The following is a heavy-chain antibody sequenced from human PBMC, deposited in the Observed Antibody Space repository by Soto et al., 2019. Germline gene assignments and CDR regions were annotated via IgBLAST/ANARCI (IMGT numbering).Heavy chain of an antibody. CDR2: ISGSGGST. CDR3: AKTLSPYYYDSSGFEY. V-gene: IGHV3-23*01. CDR1: GFTFSSNA. D-gene: IGHD3-22*01. Sequence: PGGSLRLSCAASGFTFSSNAMSWVRQAPGKGLEWVSAISGSGGSTYYADSVKGRFTISRDNSKNTLYLQMNSLRAEDTAVYYCAKTLSPYYYDSSGFEYWGQGTLVTVSS. J-gene: IGHJ4*02.